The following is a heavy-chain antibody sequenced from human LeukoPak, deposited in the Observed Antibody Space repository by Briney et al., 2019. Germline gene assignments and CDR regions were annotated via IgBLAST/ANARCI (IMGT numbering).Heavy chain of an antibody. CDR1: GGSISSSNW. D-gene: IGHD4-23*01. Sequence: SGTLSLTCAVSGGSISSSNWWSWVRQPPGKGLEWIGEINHSGSTNYNPSLKSRVTISVDTSKNQFSLKLSSVTAADTAVYYCARSSTTVVFDYWGQGTLVTVSS. J-gene: IGHJ4*02. CDR3: ARSSTTVVFDY. V-gene: IGHV4-4*02. CDR2: INHSGST.